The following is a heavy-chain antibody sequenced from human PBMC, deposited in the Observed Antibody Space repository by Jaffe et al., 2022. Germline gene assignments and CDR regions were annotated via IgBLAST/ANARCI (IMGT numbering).Heavy chain of an antibody. CDR2: IYYSGST. Sequence: QVQLQESGPGLVKPSETLSLTCTVSGGSISSYYWSWIRQPPGKGLEWIGYIYYSGSTNYNPSLKSRVTISVDTSKNQFSLKLSSVTAADTAVYYCARDPNGGSYFDYWGQGTLVTVSS. CDR1: GGSISSYY. CDR3: ARDPNGGSYFDY. D-gene: IGHD2-8*01. V-gene: IGHV4-59*01. J-gene: IGHJ4*02.